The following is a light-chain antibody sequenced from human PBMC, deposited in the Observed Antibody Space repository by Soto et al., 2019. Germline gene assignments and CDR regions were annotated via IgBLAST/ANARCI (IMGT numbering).Light chain of an antibody. CDR3: QQYITSPPMYT. V-gene: IGKV3-20*01. CDR2: SAS. Sequence: ETVLTQSPGTLSLSPGERATLSCRASQSVSSRYLAWYQQKPGQAHRLLIYSASNRATGIPDRFSGSGSGTEFTLTISRLEPEDFAVYYCQQYITSPPMYTFGQGTKLEIK. CDR1: QSVSSRY. J-gene: IGKJ2*01.